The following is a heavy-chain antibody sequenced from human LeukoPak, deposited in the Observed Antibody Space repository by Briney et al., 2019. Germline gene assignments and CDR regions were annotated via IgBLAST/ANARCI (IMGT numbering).Heavy chain of an antibody. CDR1: GFTFSSYS. D-gene: IGHD3-10*01. CDR3: ARDSTKLFHYYMDV. Sequence: PGGSLRLSCAASGFTFSSYSMNWVRQAPGKGLEWVSSISSSSSYIYYADSVKGRFTISRDNAKNSLYLQMNSLRAEDTAVYYCARDSTKLFHYYMDVWGKGTTVTVSS. CDR2: ISSSSSYI. J-gene: IGHJ6*03. V-gene: IGHV3-21*01.